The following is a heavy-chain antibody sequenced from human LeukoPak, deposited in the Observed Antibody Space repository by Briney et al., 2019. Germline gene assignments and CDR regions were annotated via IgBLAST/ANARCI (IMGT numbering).Heavy chain of an antibody. CDR1: GGPLSGYY. D-gene: IGHD6-19*01. V-gene: IGHV4-34*01. CDR2: IDHDGIT. CDR3: ARGGGIAVASYYFDY. Sequence: SETLSLTCSVSGGPLSGYYWSWIRQPPGKGLEWIGEIDHDGITNYNPSFKSRVTISVDMSKTQFSLRLGSVTAADTAVYYCARGGGIAVASYYFDYWGQGTLVTVSS. J-gene: IGHJ4*02.